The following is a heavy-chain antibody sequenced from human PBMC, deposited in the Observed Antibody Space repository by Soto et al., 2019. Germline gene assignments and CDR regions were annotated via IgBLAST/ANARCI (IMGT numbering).Heavy chain of an antibody. D-gene: IGHD3-16*02. CDR2: ILSEGSKT. V-gene: IGHV3-30-3*01. Sequence: GGSLRLSCAASGFTFSSYGMHWVRQAPGKGLEWLAVILSEGSKTFYADPVKGRFTISRDNSKNTLYLQMNSLRAEDTAVYYCAEGSMITFGGVIVAQGYFDYWGQGTLVTVSS. CDR3: AEGSMITFGGVIVAQGYFDY. CDR1: GFTFSSYG. J-gene: IGHJ4*02.